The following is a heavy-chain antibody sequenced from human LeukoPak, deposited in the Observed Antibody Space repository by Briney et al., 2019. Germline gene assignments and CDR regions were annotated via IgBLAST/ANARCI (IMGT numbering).Heavy chain of an antibody. V-gene: IGHV4-59*01. CDR1: GGSISSYY. CDR3: ARQTGNFWPMDV. J-gene: IGHJ6*02. D-gene: IGHD3-3*01. Sequence: SETLSLTCTVSGGSISSYYWGWIRQPPGKGLEWVGFIYYSGSTDYNPSLKSRVTISVDTSKNQFSLKLSSVTAADTAVYYCARQTGNFWPMDVWGQGTTVTVSS. CDR2: IYYSGST.